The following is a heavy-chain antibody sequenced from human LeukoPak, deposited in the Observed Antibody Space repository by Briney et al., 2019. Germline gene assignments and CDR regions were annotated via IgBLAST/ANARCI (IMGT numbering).Heavy chain of an antibody. CDR1: GGSISSYY. J-gene: IGHJ4*02. CDR2: IYTSGST. D-gene: IGHD3-9*01. CDR3: ARDRSTGYDILTGFDY. Sequence: SETLSLTCTVSGGSISSYYWSWIRQPAGKGLEWIGRIYTSGSTNYNPSLKSRVTMSVDTSKNQFSLKLSSVTAADTAVYYCARDRSTGYDILTGFDYWGQGTLVTVSS. V-gene: IGHV4-4*07.